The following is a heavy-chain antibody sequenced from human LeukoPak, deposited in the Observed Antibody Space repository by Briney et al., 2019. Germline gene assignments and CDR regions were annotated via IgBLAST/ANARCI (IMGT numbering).Heavy chain of an antibody. CDR3: ASSALGYCSGGSCGPYYYYYMDV. D-gene: IGHD2-15*01. V-gene: IGHV1-2*02. CDR2: INPNSGGT. CDR1: GYTFSGNY. Sequence: ASVKVSCKASGYTFSGNYMHWVRQAPGQGLEWMGWINPNSGGTNYAQKFQGRVTMTRDTSISTAYMELSRLRSDDTAVYYCASSALGYCSGGSCGPYYYYYMDVWGKGTTVTISS. J-gene: IGHJ6*03.